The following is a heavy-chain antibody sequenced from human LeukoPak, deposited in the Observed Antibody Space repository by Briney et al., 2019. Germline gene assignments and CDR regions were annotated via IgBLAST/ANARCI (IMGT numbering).Heavy chain of an antibody. V-gene: IGHV5-51*01. CDR1: GYSFTSYW. CDR3: ARHPGYYYDSSGYSHFDY. J-gene: IGHJ4*02. D-gene: IGHD3-22*01. Sequence: GESLKISCKGSGYSFTSYWIGWVRQMPGKGLEWMGIIYPGDSDTRYSPSFQGQVTISADKSISTAYLQWSSPKASDTAMYYCARHPGYYYDSSGYSHFDYWGQGTLVTVSA. CDR2: IYPGDSDT.